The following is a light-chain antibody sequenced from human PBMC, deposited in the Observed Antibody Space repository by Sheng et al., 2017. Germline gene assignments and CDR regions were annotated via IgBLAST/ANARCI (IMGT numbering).Light chain of an antibody. CDR2: DAS. J-gene: IGKJ5*01. V-gene: IGKV3-15*01. CDR1: QSVSSY. CDR3: QQYNNWLPIT. Sequence: EIVLTQSPATLSLSPGERATLSCRASQSVSSYLAWYQQKPGQAPRLLIYDASNRATGIPARFSGSGSGTEFTLTISSLQSEDFAVYYCQQYNNWLPITFGQGTRLEIK.